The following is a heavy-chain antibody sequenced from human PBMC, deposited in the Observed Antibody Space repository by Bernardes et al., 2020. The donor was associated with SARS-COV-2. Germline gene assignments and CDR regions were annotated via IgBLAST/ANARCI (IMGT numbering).Heavy chain of an antibody. CDR1: GFSFESYA. V-gene: IGHV3-23*01. D-gene: IGHD3-10*01. CDR3: AKTGGSYYYFDS. Sequence: GGSLRLSCVASGFSFESYAMSWVRQAPGKGLEWISDITDGGGRTDFAASVKGRFSISRDNSKNTLYLAMASLRVEDTAIYYCAKTGGSYYYFDSWGPGALVTVSS. J-gene: IGHJ4*02. CDR2: ITDGGGRT.